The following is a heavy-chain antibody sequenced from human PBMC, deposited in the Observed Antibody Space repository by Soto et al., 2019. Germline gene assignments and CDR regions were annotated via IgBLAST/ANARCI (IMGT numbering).Heavy chain of an antibody. CDR1: GYTFTSYG. Sequence: QVQLVQSGAEVKKPGASVKVSCKASGYTFTSYGISSVRQAPGQGLEWMGWISAYNGNTIYAQKLQGRVTMTTDTSTMTAYMDLRSLRPDATPVYYCVVAAQLYNFDYWGQGTLVTFSS. D-gene: IGHD2-15*01. V-gene: IGHV1-18*01. J-gene: IGHJ4*02. CDR3: VVAAQLYNFDY. CDR2: ISAYNGNT.